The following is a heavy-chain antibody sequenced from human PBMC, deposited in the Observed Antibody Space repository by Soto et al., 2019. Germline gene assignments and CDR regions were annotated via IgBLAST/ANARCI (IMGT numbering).Heavy chain of an antibody. J-gene: IGHJ4*02. CDR1: GYTFTSYA. Sequence: QVQLVQSGAEEKKHGASVKVSCKASGYTFTSYAMHWVRQAPGQRLEWMGWINAGNGNTKYSQKFQGRVTITRDTSASTADMELSSRRSEATAVYYGARVPGGCWEDYWGQGTLVTVSS. CDR2: INAGNGNT. CDR3: ARVPGGCWEDY. D-gene: IGHD2-8*02. V-gene: IGHV1-3*05.